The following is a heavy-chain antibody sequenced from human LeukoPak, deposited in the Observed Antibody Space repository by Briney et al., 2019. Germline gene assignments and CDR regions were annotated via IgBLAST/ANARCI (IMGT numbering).Heavy chain of an antibody. CDR1: GFTFSSYW. CDR3: ARGRPRGNDY. J-gene: IGHJ4*02. D-gene: IGHD4-23*01. Sequence: GGSLRLSCAASGFTFSSYWMNWVRQAPGKGLVWVSRIASDGSSTTYADSVKGRFSISRDNAKNTLYLQMNSLRVEDTAVYYCARGRPRGNDYWGQGTLVTVSS. V-gene: IGHV3-74*01. CDR2: IASDGSST.